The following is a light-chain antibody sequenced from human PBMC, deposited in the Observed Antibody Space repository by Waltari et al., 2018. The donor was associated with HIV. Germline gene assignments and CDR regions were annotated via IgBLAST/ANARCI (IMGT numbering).Light chain of an antibody. CDR1: SRHFRDCKS. J-gene: IGLJ3*02. Sequence: QPALTQPAPVSAYPGQSITIPCTGSSRHFRDCKSVYWYQHHPAKAPKLMIFEVFNRPSGVSDRFSGSKSGNTASLTISGLQTEDEADYYCSSYTVRNTWVFGGGTKLTVL. CDR3: SSYTVRNTWV. V-gene: IGLV2-14*01. CDR2: EVF.